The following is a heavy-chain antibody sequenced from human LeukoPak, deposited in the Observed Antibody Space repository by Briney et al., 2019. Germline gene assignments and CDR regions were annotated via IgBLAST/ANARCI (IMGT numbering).Heavy chain of an antibody. CDR3: AKDFSYSSSPSRFDY. V-gene: IGHV3-9*01. CDR2: ISWNSGSI. J-gene: IGHJ4*02. Sequence: GRSLRLSCAASGFTFDDYAMHWVRQAPGKGLEWVSGISWNSGSIGYADSVKGRFTISRDNAKNSLYLQMNSLRAEDTALYYCAKDFSYSSSPSRFDYWGEGTLVTVSS. CDR1: GFTFDDYA. D-gene: IGHD6-13*01.